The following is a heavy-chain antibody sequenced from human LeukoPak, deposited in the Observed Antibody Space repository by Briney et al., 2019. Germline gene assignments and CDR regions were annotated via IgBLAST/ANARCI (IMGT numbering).Heavy chain of an antibody. Sequence: ASVRVSFKASVYTFTSSDINWGRQAAGQGREWMGWINPNSGRTGYAQKFQGRVTMTANTSISTAYMELSSLRFDDTAVYYCARGRSGLAAAGTYDYWGQGTLITVSS. CDR2: INPNSGRT. J-gene: IGHJ4*02. CDR3: ARGRSGLAAAGTYDY. V-gene: IGHV1-8*01. D-gene: IGHD6-13*01. CDR1: VYTFTSSD.